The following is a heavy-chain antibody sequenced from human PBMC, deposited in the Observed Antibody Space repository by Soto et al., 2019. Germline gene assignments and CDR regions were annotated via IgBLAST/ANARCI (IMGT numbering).Heavy chain of an antibody. D-gene: IGHD3-10*01. Sequence: QVQLVQSGAEVKKPGSSVKVSCKASGGTFSSYAISWVRQAPGQGIEWMGGIIPIFGTANYAQKFQGRVTITADESTSTAYMELSSLRSEDTAVYYCARAYGSGSPAYYYYGMDVWGQGTTVTVSS. CDR3: ARAYGSGSPAYYYYGMDV. J-gene: IGHJ6*02. CDR1: GGTFSSYA. CDR2: IIPIFGTA. V-gene: IGHV1-69*01.